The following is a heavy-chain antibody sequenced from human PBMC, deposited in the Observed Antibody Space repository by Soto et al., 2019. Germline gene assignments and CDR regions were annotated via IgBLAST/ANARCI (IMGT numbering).Heavy chain of an antibody. D-gene: IGHD5-12*01. CDR2: IWYDGSNK. J-gene: IGHJ5*02. V-gene: IGHV3-33*01. CDR1: GFTFSSYG. CDR3: ARGHGVATTMGWFGP. Sequence: QVRLVDSGGGVVQPGRSLRLSCEASGFTFSSYGIHWVRQAPGKGLEWVAVIWYDGSNKYYADSVKGRFSISRDNSKNARYLLMNRLRAEDTAVYSCARGHGVATTMGWFGPWGQGTLVTVSS.